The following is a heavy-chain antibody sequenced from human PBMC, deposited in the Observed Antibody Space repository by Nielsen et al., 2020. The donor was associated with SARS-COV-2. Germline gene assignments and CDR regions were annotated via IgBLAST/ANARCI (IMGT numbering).Heavy chain of an antibody. CDR3: AKDITYYDFWSGHLRPDYYYYYGMDV. CDR2: ISSNGGST. J-gene: IGHJ6*02. Sequence: GESLKISCSASGFTFSSYAMHWVRQAPGKGLEYVSAISSNGGSTYYADSVKGRFTISRDNSKNTLYLQMNSLRAEDTAVYYCAKDITYYDFWSGHLRPDYYYYYGMDVWGQGTTVTVSS. D-gene: IGHD3-3*01. CDR1: GFTFSSYA. V-gene: IGHV3-64*04.